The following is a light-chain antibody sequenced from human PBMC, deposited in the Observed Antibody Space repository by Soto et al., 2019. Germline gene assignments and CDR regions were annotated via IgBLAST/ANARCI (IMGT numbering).Light chain of an antibody. CDR3: QHYNSYSEA. CDR2: KAS. CDR1: QTISSW. J-gene: IGKJ1*01. Sequence: DIQIIQSPSTLSGSVGDRVTIACRASQTISSWLAWYQQKPGKAPKLLIYKASTLKSGVPSRFSGSGSGTEFTLTISSLQPDDFANYYCQHYNSYSEAFGQGTKLDIK. V-gene: IGKV1-5*03.